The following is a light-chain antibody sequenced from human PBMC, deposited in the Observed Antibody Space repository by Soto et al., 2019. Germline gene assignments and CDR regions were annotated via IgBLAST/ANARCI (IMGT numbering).Light chain of an antibody. CDR3: GSYAGSHPWV. CDR1: SSDVGTYDF. CDR2: DVT. Sequence: QSVLTQPRSVSGSPGQSVTISCTGTSSDVGTYDFVSWYHQLPVKAPKLIIYDVTKRPSGVPDRFSGSKSANTASLTIFGLQVEDEADYYCGSYAGSHPWVFGGGTKVTVL. V-gene: IGLV2-11*01. J-gene: IGLJ3*02.